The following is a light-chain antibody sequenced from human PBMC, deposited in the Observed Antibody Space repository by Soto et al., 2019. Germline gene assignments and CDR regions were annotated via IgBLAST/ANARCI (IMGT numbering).Light chain of an antibody. CDR1: SSDVGGYNY. J-gene: IGLJ3*02. Sequence: QSALTQPASVSGSPGQSITISCTGSSSDVGGYNYVSWFQQHPGKAPKLMIYDVSNRPSGVSNRFSGSKSGNTASLTISGLQAEDEDDYYCSSYTPSGTGVFGGGTKVTVL. V-gene: IGLV2-14*01. CDR2: DVS. CDR3: SSYTPSGTGV.